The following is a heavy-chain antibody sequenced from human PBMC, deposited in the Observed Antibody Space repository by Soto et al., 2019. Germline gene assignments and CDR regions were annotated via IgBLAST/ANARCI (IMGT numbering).Heavy chain of an antibody. D-gene: IGHD3-10*01. Sequence: GGSLRLSCAASGFTFSSYGMHWVRQAPGKGLEWVAVIWYDGSNKYYADSVKGRFTISRDNSKNTLYLQMNSLRAEDTAVYYCARDRGYYGSGSYYRPLWIFDYWGQGTLVTVSS. J-gene: IGHJ4*02. CDR2: IWYDGSNK. CDR1: GFTFSSYG. CDR3: ARDRGYYGSGSYYRPLWIFDY. V-gene: IGHV3-33*01.